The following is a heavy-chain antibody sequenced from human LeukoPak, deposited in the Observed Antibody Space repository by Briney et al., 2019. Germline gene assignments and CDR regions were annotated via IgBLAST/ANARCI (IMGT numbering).Heavy chain of an antibody. CDR2: IKRDGSEK. V-gene: IGHV3-7*01. Sequence: GGSLRLSCAASGFTFSSYGMHWVRQAPGKGLEWVANIKRDGSEKYYVDSVKGRFTISRDNAKNSLYLQMNSLRVEDTAVYYCARPPNIAAAGQDWGQGTLVTVSS. D-gene: IGHD6-13*01. CDR1: GFTFSSYG. J-gene: IGHJ4*02. CDR3: ARPPNIAAAGQD.